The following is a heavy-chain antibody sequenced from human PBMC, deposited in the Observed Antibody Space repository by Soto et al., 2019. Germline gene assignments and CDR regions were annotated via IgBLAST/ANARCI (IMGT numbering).Heavy chain of an antibody. Sequence: TLSLTCTVSGGSVSSGSYYWSWIRQPPGKGLEWIGYIYYSGSTNYNPSLKSRVTISVDTSKNQFSLKLSSVTAADTAVYYCARGYRGYYFDYWGQGTLVTVSS. V-gene: IGHV4-61*01. D-gene: IGHD1-26*01. CDR3: ARGYRGYYFDY. CDR1: GGSVSSGSYY. CDR2: IYYSGST. J-gene: IGHJ4*02.